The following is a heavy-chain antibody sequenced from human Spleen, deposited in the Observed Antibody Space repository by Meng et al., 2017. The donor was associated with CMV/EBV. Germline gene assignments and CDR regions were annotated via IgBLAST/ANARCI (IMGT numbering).Heavy chain of an antibody. CDR1: EYSFTSYW. V-gene: IGHV1-18*04. CDR3: GRYNGGISDY. D-gene: IGHD2-8*01. CDR2: ISAYNGNT. J-gene: IGHJ4*02. Sequence: GESLKISCQASEYSFTSYWIGWVRQAPGQGLEWMGWISAYNGNTNYAQKLQGRVTMTTDTSTSTAYMELRSLRSDDTAVYFCGRYNGGISDYWGQGTLVTVSS.